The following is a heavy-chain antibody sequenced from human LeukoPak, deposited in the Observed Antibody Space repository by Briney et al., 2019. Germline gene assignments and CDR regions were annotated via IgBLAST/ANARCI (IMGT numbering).Heavy chain of an antibody. V-gene: IGHV3-23*01. CDR3: AKNSEKNYYDSSGYYFGPYYFDY. Sequence: GGSLRLSCAASGFTLSSYAMSWVRQAPGKGLEWVSAISGSGGSTYYADSVKGRFTISRDNSKNTLYLQMNSLRAEDTAVYYCAKNSEKNYYDSSGYYFGPYYFDYWGQGTLVTVSS. D-gene: IGHD3-22*01. J-gene: IGHJ4*02. CDR2: ISGSGGST. CDR1: GFTLSSYA.